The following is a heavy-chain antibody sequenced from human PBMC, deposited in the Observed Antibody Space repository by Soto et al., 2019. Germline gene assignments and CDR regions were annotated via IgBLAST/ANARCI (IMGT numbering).Heavy chain of an antibody. CDR1: GFTFSSYA. V-gene: IGHV3-64*01. Sequence: GGSLRLSCAASGFTFSSYAMHWVRQAPGKGLEYVSAISSNGGSTYYANSVKGRFTISRDNSKNTLYLQMGSLRAEDMAVYYCARGGWVLATVPAANDYYMDVWGKGTTVTVSS. J-gene: IGHJ6*03. CDR3: ARGGWVLATVPAANDYYMDV. D-gene: IGHD2-2*01. CDR2: ISSNGGST.